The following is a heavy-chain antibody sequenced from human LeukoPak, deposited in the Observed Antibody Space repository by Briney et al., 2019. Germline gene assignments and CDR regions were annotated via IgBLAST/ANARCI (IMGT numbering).Heavy chain of an antibody. CDR3: ARDSADYGDYDY. Sequence: ASVKVSCKASGYTFTDYYIHWVRQAPGQGLEWMGWINPNGGGTNYAQKFQGRVTMTRDTSISTAYMELSGLRSDDTAVYYCARDSADYGDYDYWGQGTLVTVSS. D-gene: IGHD4-17*01. CDR1: GYTFTDYY. CDR2: INPNGGGT. J-gene: IGHJ4*02. V-gene: IGHV1-2*02.